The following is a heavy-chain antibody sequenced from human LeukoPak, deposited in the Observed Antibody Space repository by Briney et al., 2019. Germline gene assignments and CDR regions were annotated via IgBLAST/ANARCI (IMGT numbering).Heavy chain of an antibody. CDR1: GDSVSRSDSY. J-gene: IGHJ1*01. CDR3: ARRRYYDSNGYLE. CDR2: IYYSGRT. V-gene: IGHV4-39*01. D-gene: IGHD3-22*01. Sequence: SETLSLTCTIFGDSVSRSDSYWDWIRQPPGKGLEWIGTIYYSGRTYYSPSLKSRVTLSVDMSNNQFSLTLSSVTAADTALYFCARRRYYDSNGYLEWGQGTLVTVSS.